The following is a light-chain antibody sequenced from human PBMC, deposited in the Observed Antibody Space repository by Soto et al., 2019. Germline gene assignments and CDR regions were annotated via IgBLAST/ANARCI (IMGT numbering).Light chain of an antibody. Sequence: QSVLTQPASVSGSPGQSITISCTGTSSDVGGYNYVSWYQQHPGKAPKLMIYEVNNRPSEVSNRFSGSKSGNTASLTISGLQPEDGADYYCNSYTSRYTFVLGTGTKVTVL. CDR1: SSDVGGYNY. V-gene: IGLV2-14*01. CDR2: EVN. CDR3: NSYTSRYTFV. J-gene: IGLJ1*01.